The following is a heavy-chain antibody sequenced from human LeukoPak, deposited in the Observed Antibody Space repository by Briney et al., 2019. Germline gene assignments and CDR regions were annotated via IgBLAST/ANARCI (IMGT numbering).Heavy chain of an antibody. V-gene: IGHV3-74*01. CDR1: GFTLSGYW. CDR3: ARYVVASACFDS. J-gene: IGHJ4*02. D-gene: IGHD2-21*01. CDR2: TNSDGTTT. Sequence: PGGSLRLSCAASGFTLSGYWMHWVRQAPGEGLVWVSRTNSDGTTTTYADSVRGRFTISRDNAKNTLYLQMNSLRADDTAVYYCARYVVASACFDSWGQGTLVTVSS.